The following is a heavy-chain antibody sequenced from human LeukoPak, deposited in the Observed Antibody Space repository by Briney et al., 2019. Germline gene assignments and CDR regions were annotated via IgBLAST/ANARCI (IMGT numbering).Heavy chain of an antibody. D-gene: IGHD3-10*01. CDR3: ARLWFGAI. CDR1: GFTFSSYA. CDR2: IYSGGST. J-gene: IGHJ1*01. V-gene: IGHV3-53*01. Sequence: GGSLRLSCAASGFTFSSYAMSWVRQAPGKGLEWVSVIYSGGSTYYADSVKGRFTIPRDNSKNTLYLQMNSLRAEDTAVYYCARLWFGAIWGQGSLVTVSS.